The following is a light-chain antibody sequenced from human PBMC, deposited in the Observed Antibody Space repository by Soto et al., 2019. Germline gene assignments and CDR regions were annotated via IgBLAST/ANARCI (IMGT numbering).Light chain of an antibody. J-gene: IGKJ1*01. V-gene: IGKV3-20*01. CDR2: DSS. Sequence: EIVLTQSPATLSSSPGERATLSCRASQTVGSRLAWYQHKPGQAPRLLIYDSSNRATGIPARFSGSGSGTDFTLTISRLEPEDFAVYYCQQYGSSGTFGQGTKVDIK. CDR1: QTVGSR. CDR3: QQYGSSGT.